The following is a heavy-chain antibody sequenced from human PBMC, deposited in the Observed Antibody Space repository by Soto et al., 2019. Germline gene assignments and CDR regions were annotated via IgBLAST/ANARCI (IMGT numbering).Heavy chain of an antibody. J-gene: IGHJ3*02. CDR3: AGGYDYGDYVGAFDI. D-gene: IGHD4-17*01. V-gene: IGHV3-48*01. Sequence: EVQLVESGGGLVQPGGSLRLSCAASGFTFSSYSMNWVRQAPGKGLEWVSYISSSSSTIYYADSVKGRFTISRDNAKNSLYLQMNSLRAEDTAVYYCAGGYDYGDYVGAFDIWGQGTMVTVSS. CDR1: GFTFSSYS. CDR2: ISSSSSTI.